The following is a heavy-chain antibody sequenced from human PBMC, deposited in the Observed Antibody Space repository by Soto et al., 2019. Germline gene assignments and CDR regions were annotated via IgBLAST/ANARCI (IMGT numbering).Heavy chain of an antibody. J-gene: IGHJ5*02. CDR2: IKQDGSEK. Sequence: VQLVDSGGGLVQPGGSLRLSCAASGFIFSSHRMSWVRQAPGKGLEWVANIKQDGSEKYYVDSVKGRFTISRDNAKNSLYLQMNSLRAEDTAVYYCARVVGAPNWFDPWGQGTLVTVSS. CDR3: ARVVGAPNWFDP. D-gene: IGHD1-26*01. V-gene: IGHV3-7*04. CDR1: GFIFSSHR.